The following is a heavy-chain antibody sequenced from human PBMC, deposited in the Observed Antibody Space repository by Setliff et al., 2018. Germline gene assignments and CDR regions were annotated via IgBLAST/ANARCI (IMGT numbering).Heavy chain of an antibody. CDR2: ISHSGST. D-gene: IGHD1-20*01. V-gene: IGHV4-38-2*01. Sequence: PSETLSLTCGVSGSSISNDYYWGWIRQPPGRGLEWIGIISHSGSTDYNPSLKSRVTMSVDTSKKRFSLMLRSVTAADTAIYYCARYNSSAACFDLWGPGTLVTVSS. CDR1: GSSISNDYY. J-gene: IGHJ5*02. CDR3: ARYNSSAACFDL.